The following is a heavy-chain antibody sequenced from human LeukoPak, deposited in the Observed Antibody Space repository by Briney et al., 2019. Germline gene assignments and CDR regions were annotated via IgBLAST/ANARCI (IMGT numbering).Heavy chain of an antibody. D-gene: IGHD3-10*01. J-gene: IGHJ4*02. CDR3: ARENGYYGSGSYSNQNDY. CDR2: ISDGGGST. V-gene: IGHV3-23*01. CDR1: GFPFSSFA. Sequence: GGSLRLSCAASGFPFSSFAMFWVRQAPGKGLEWVSAISDGGGSTYYADSVKGRFTISRDNSKNSLYLQMNSLRAEDTAVYYCARENGYYGSGSYSNQNDYWGQGTLVTVSS.